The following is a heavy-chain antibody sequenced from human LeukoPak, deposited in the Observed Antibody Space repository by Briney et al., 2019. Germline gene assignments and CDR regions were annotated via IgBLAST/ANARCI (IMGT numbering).Heavy chain of an antibody. V-gene: IGHV1-3*01. Sequence: PEASVKLSCKASGYTFTSYSKYTIHWVRQAPGQRLEWMGWINAGIGETRYSQKFQGRVTFTGDTSANTVYMELNSLISEDTAVYYCARDSDTSDWAWVYWGQGTLVTVSS. CDR1: GYTFTSYS. CDR2: INAGIGET. D-gene: IGHD6-19*01. J-gene: IGHJ4*02. CDR3: ARDSDTSDWAWVY.